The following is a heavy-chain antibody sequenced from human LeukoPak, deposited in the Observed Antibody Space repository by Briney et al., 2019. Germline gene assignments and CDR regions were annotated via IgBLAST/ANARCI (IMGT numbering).Heavy chain of an antibody. CDR3: ARVRDYYDSSGYKERLVDY. CDR2: IYYSGST. V-gene: IGHV4-30-4*08. Sequence: PSQTLSLTCTVSGGSISSGDYYWSWIRQPPGKGLEWIGYIYYSGSTYYNPSLKSRVTTSVDTSKNQFSLKLSSVTAADTAVYYCARVRDYYDSSGYKERLVDYWGQGTLVTVSS. CDR1: GGSISSGDYY. J-gene: IGHJ4*02. D-gene: IGHD3-22*01.